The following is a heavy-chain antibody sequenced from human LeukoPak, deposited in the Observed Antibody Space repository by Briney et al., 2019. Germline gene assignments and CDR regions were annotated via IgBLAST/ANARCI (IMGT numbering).Heavy chain of an antibody. V-gene: IGHV4-34*01. Sequence: SETLSLTCAVYGGSFSGYYWSWIRQPPGKGLEWIGEINHSGSTNYNPSLKSRVTISVDTSKNQFSLKLSSVTAADTAVYYCARRLTQQLYYFDYWGQGTLVTVSS. J-gene: IGHJ4*02. CDR3: ARRLTQQLYYFDY. CDR1: GGSFSGYY. CDR2: INHSGST. D-gene: IGHD6-13*01.